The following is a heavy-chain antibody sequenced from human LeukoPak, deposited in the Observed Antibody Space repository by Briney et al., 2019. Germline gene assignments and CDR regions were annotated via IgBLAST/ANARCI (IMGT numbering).Heavy chain of an antibody. CDR2: INPNSGGT. Sequence: ASVKVSCKASGYTFTGYYMHWVRQAPGQGLEWMGWINPNSGGTNYAQKFQGRVTMTRDTSISTAYMELSRLRSDDTAVYYCARAQTLYSSSWYGIDYWGQGTLVTVSS. J-gene: IGHJ4*02. V-gene: IGHV1-2*02. D-gene: IGHD6-13*01. CDR1: GYTFTGYY. CDR3: ARAQTLYSSSWYGIDY.